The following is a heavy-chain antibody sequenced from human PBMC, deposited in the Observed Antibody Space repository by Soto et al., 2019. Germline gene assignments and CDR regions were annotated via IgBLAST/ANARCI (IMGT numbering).Heavy chain of an antibody. V-gene: IGHV4-59*08. CDR1: GGSISSYY. CDR3: ARLLGAAAVNY. Sequence: PSETLSLTCTVSGGSISSYYWSWIRQPPGKGLEWIGYIYYSGSTNYNPSLKSRVTISVDTSKNQFSLKLSSATAADTAVYYCARLLGAAAVNYWGQGTLVTVSS. D-gene: IGHD6-13*01. CDR2: IYYSGST. J-gene: IGHJ4*02.